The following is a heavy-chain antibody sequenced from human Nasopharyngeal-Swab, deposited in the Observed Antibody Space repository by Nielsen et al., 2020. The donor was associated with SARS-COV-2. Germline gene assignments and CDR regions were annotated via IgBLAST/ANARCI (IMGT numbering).Heavy chain of an antibody. J-gene: IGHJ4*02. CDR1: GFTFSSYS. D-gene: IGHD3-10*01. V-gene: IGHV3-21*01. CDR2: ISSSSSYI. Sequence: GESLKISCAASGFTFSSYSMNWVRQAPGKGLEWVSSISSSSSYIYYADSVKGRFTISSDNAKNSLYLQMNSLRAEDTAVYYCARGIVLWFGELFSPFDYWGQGTLVTVSS. CDR3: ARGIVLWFGELFSPFDY.